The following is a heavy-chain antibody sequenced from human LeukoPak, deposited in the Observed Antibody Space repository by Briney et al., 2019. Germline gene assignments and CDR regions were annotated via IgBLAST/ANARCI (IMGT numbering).Heavy chain of an antibody. D-gene: IGHD6-13*01. Sequence: GGSLRLSCAASGFTFSSYAMSWVRQAPGKGLEWVSSISSGSSYMYYTDSVKGRFTISRDNAKNSVYLQMNSLRAEDTAVYYCARAYSSSWYVYWYFDLWGRGTLVTVSS. CDR2: ISSGSSYM. CDR3: ARAYSSSWYVYWYFDL. J-gene: IGHJ2*01. CDR1: GFTFSSYA. V-gene: IGHV3-21*01.